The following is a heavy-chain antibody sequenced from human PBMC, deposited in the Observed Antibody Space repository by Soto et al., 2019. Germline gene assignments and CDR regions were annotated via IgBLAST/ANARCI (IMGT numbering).Heavy chain of an antibody. Sequence: SETLSPTCAVSGASFTSNDWWTWVRQPQGRGLEWIGEIYRTESTNYNPSLTSRVTISLDKSEKQFSLKGSSLTAADTAVYYCASRDPGTSVDYWGQGTLVTVSS. D-gene: IGHD1-7*01. CDR2: IYRTEST. V-gene: IGHV4-4*02. CDR3: ASRDPGTSVDY. CDR1: GASFTSNDW. J-gene: IGHJ4*02.